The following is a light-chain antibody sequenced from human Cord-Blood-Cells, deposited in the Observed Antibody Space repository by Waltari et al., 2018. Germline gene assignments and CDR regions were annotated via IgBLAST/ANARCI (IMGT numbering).Light chain of an antibody. CDR1: QSVLYSSNNKNY. CDR3: QQYYSTPHT. Sequence: DIVMTQSPDSLAVSLGERATINCKSSQSVLYSSNNKNYLAWYQQKPGQPPKLLIYWASTRESGVPDRFSGSGSGTDFTLTISSLQAEYVAVYYCQQYYSTPHTFGQGTKLEMK. CDR2: WAS. V-gene: IGKV4-1*01. J-gene: IGKJ2*01.